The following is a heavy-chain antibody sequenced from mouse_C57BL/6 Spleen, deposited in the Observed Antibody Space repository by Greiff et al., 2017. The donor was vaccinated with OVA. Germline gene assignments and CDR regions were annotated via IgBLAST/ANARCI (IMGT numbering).Heavy chain of an antibody. D-gene: IGHD1-1*01. CDR1: GFTFSDAW. J-gene: IGHJ4*01. CDR2: IRNKANNHAT. V-gene: IGHV6-6*01. CDR3: TRRDYYGSRGAMDY. Sequence: EVMLVESGGGLVQPGGSMKLSCAASGFTFSDAWMDWVRQSPEKGLEWVAEIRNKANNHATYYAESVKGRFTISRDDSKSSVYLQMNSLRAEDTGIYYCTRRDYYGSRGAMDYWGQGTSVTVSS.